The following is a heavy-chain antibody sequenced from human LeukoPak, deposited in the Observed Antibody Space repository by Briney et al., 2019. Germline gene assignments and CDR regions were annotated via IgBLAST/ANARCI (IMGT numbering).Heavy chain of an antibody. CDR2: ISYDGSNK. V-gene: IGHV3-30-3*01. D-gene: IGHD3-9*01. CDR1: GFTFSSYA. CDR3: ARDPPYFDWGGPRYYFDY. J-gene: IGHJ4*02. Sequence: GGSLRLSCAASGFTFSSYAMHWVRQAPGKGLEWVAVISYDGSNKYYADSVKGRFTISRDNSKNTLYLQMNSLRAEDTAVYYCARDPPYFDWGGPRYYFDYWGQGTLVTVSS.